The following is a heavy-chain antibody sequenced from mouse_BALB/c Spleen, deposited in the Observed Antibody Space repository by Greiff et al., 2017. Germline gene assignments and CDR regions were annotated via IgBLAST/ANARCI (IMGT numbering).Heavy chain of an antibody. CDR2: INPSNGRT. CDR3: ANLLRPHYYAMDY. D-gene: IGHD1-2*01. J-gene: IGHJ4*01. V-gene: IGHV1S81*02. Sequence: QVQLQQPGAELVKPGASVKLSCKASGYTFTSYWMHWVKQRPGQGLEWIGEINPSNGRTNYNEKFKSKATLTVDKSSSTAYMQLSSLTSEDSAVYYCANLLRPHYYAMDYWGQGTSVTVSS. CDR1: GYTFTSYW.